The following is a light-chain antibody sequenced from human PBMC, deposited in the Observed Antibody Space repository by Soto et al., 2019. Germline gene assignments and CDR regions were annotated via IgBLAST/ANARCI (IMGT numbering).Light chain of an antibody. CDR2: GAS. V-gene: IGKV3-20*01. CDR3: QQYGSSPSIT. J-gene: IGKJ5*01. CDR1: QSVTSTY. Sequence: EIVLTQSPGTLSLSPGDRATLSCKASQSVTSTYLAWYRQKPGQAPRLLIHGASSRATGIPARFSGSGSGTDFTLTISSLEAEDFAVYYGQQYGSSPSITVGRGTRL.